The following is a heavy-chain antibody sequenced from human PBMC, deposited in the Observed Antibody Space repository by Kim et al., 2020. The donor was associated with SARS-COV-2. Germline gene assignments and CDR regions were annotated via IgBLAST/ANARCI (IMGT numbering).Heavy chain of an antibody. CDR1: GDSVSSNSAA. V-gene: IGHV6-1*01. J-gene: IGHJ6*02. D-gene: IGHD4-17*01. Sequence: SQTLSLTCAISGDSVSSNSAAWNWFRQSPSRGLEWLGKTYHRSKWFNEYAVSLKSRMTIKTDTSKNQLSLHLNSVTPDDTAVYYCARGLDRTGMDIWGQGTTVTVS. CDR2: TYHRSKWFN. CDR3: ARGLDRTGMDI.